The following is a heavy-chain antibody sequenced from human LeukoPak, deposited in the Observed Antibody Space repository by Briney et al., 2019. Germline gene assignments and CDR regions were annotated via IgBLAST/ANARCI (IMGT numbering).Heavy chain of an antibody. Sequence: PSETLSLTCAVSGYSINSGYYWGWIRQPPGTGLEFIGSIYHSGTTYYNPSLTSRVTISVDTSNNHFSLKLSSVTAADTAVYYCARGGYSSGWYLFFGLWGRGTLVTVSS. CDR1: GYSINSGYY. D-gene: IGHD6-19*01. CDR3: ARGGYSSGWYLFFGL. CDR2: IYHSGTT. J-gene: IGHJ2*01. V-gene: IGHV4-38-2*01.